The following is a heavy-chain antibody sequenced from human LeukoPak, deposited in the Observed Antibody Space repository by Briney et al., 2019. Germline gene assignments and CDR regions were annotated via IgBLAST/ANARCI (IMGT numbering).Heavy chain of an antibody. J-gene: IGHJ4*02. Sequence: MTSETLSLTCTVSGGSISSGDYYWSWIRQHPGKGLEWIGSIYYSGRTYYNPSLKSRVTISVDTSKNQFSLKLSSVTAADTAVYYCASMGRKLSFFKSPYYFDYWGQGTLVTVSS. CDR3: ASMGRKLSFFKSPYYFDY. V-gene: IGHV4-31*03. CDR1: GGSISSGDYY. D-gene: IGHD2-8*01. CDR2: IYYSGRT.